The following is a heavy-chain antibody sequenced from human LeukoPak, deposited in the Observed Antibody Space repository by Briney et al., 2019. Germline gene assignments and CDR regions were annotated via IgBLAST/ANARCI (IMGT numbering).Heavy chain of an antibody. CDR2: ISGSGGST. Sequence: GESLRLSCAASGFTFSSYAMSWVRQAPGKGLEWVSAISGSGGSTYYADSVKGRFTISRDNSKNTLYLQMNSLRAEDTAVYYCAKDRISYGSGRSPLDYWGQGTLVTVSS. D-gene: IGHD3-10*01. CDR1: GFTFSSYA. CDR3: AKDRISYGSGRSPLDY. V-gene: IGHV3-23*01. J-gene: IGHJ4*02.